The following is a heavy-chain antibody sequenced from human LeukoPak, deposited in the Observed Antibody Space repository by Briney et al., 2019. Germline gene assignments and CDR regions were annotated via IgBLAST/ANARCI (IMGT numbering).Heavy chain of an antibody. CDR2: IYTSGSI. CDR1: GDSFSDYY. V-gene: IGHV4-4*07. CDR3: ARHVSAYNPHWYFDL. Sequence: PSETLSLTCTVSGDSFSDYYWSWIRQPAGKGLERIGRIYTSGSINYNPSLKSRVTMSVDTSKNQFSLNLRSVTAADTAVYYCARHVSAYNPHWYFDLWGRGTLVTVSS. J-gene: IGHJ2*01. D-gene: IGHD5-24*01.